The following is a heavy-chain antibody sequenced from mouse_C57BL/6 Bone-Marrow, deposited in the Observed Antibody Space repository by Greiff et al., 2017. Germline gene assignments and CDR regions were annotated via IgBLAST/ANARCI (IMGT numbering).Heavy chain of an antibody. CDR2: IHPNSGST. J-gene: IGHJ2*01. Sequence: VQLQQPGAELVKPGASVKLSCKASGYTFTSYWMHWVKQRPGQGLEWIGMIHPNSGSTNYNEKFKSKATLTVDKSSSTAYMQLSSLTSEDSAVYYCAKIYYGYLYLDYWGQGTTLTVSS. D-gene: IGHD2-2*01. CDR1: GYTFTSYW. CDR3: AKIYYGYLYLDY. V-gene: IGHV1-64*01.